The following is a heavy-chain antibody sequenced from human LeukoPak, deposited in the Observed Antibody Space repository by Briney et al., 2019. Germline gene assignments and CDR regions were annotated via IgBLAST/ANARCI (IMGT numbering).Heavy chain of an antibody. CDR3: ARRVNEALGGFDL. CDR1: GYTFINYW. V-gene: IGHV5-51*01. J-gene: IGHJ3*01. D-gene: IGHD2-15*01. CDR2: IYPGDSDI. Sequence: GESLKISCKGSGYTFINYWIGWVRQMPGKGLEWMGMIYPGDSDIRYSPSLQGQVTISADKSISTAYLQWSSLKASDTGIYYCARRVNEALGGFDLWGQGTMVTVSS.